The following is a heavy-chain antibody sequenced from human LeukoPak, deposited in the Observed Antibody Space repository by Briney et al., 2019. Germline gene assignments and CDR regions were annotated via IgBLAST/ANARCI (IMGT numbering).Heavy chain of an antibody. CDR2: IFYSGNT. Sequence: LETLSLTCTVSGAPISSYYWSWIRQPPGKGLEWIGYIFYSGNTNYNPSLKSRVTMSLGTSKNLFSLRLTSVTAADTAVYYCARHTTVVPPHYFDYWGQGALVAVSS. J-gene: IGHJ4*02. V-gene: IGHV4-59*08. CDR3: ARHTTVVPPHYFDY. D-gene: IGHD4-17*01. CDR1: GAPISSYY.